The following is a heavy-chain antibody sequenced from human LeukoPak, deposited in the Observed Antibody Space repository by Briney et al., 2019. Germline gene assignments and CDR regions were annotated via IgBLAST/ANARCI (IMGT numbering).Heavy chain of an antibody. D-gene: IGHD2-21*01. J-gene: IGHJ4*02. V-gene: IGHV3-23*01. CDR1: GFTFSSYA. Sequence: QAGGSLRLSCAASGFTFSSYAMSWVRQAPGKGLEWVSAISGSGGSTYYADSVKGRFTISRDNSKNTLYLQMNSLRAEDTAVYYCAKDRDWAEISSTMHPSPPFDYWGQGTLVTVSS. CDR2: ISGSGGST. CDR3: AKDRDWAEISSTMHPSPPFDY.